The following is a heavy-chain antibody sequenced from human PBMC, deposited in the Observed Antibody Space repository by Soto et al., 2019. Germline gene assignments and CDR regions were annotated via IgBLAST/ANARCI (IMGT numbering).Heavy chain of an antibody. V-gene: IGHV1-69*01. D-gene: IGHD3-22*01. J-gene: IGHJ3*02. CDR1: GGTFSSYA. CDR2: IIPIFGTA. CDR3: ASPNYYDSSGYLIHDAFDI. Sequence: QVQLVQSGAEVKKPGSSVKVSCKASGGTFSSYAISWVRQAPGQGLEWMGGIIPIFGTANYAQKFQGRVTITADESTSTAYMELSSLRSEDTAVYYCASPNYYDSSGYLIHDAFDIWGQGTMVTVSS.